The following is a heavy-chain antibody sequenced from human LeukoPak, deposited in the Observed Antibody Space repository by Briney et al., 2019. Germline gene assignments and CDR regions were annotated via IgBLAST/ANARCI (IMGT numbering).Heavy chain of an antibody. CDR3: ARGFYYFDY. D-gene: IGHD2/OR15-2a*01. Sequence: SETLSLTCTVSGDSISGYYWSWIRQPPGKGLEWIGYIYYSGNTNYNPSLRSRVTISVDTSKNQFSLRLSSVTAADTAVYYCARGFYYFDYWGQGTRVTVSS. V-gene: IGHV4-59*01. CDR1: GDSISGYY. J-gene: IGHJ4*02. CDR2: IYYSGNT.